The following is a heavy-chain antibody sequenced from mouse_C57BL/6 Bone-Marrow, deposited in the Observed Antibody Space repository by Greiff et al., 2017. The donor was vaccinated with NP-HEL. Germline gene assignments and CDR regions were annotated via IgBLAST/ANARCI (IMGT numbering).Heavy chain of an antibody. CDR3: ARQLRLRYFDV. Sequence: QVQLQQPGAELVKPGASVKLSCKASGYTFTSYWMHWVKQRPGQGLEWIGMIHPNSGSTNYNEKFKSKATLTVDKSSSTDYMQLSSLTSEDSAVYYCARQLRLRYFDVWGTGTTVTVSS. J-gene: IGHJ1*03. D-gene: IGHD3-2*02. CDR1: GYTFTSYW. CDR2: IHPNSGST. V-gene: IGHV1-64*01.